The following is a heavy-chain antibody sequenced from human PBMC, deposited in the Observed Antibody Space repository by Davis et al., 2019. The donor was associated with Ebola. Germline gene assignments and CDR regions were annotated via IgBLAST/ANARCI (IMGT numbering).Heavy chain of an antibody. Sequence: ASVKVSCKASGYTFTSYGISWVRQAPGQGLEWMGWISAYNGNTNYAQKLQGRVTMTTDTSTSTAYMELSSLRSEDTAVYYCARGVLRDTAYYGMDVWGQGTTVTVSS. J-gene: IGHJ6*02. D-gene: IGHD5-18*01. V-gene: IGHV1-18*01. CDR1: GYTFTSYG. CDR3: ARGVLRDTAYYGMDV. CDR2: ISAYNGNT.